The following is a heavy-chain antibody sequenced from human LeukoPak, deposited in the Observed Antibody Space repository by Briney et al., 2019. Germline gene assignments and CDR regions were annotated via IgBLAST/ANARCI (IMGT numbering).Heavy chain of an antibody. D-gene: IGHD3-10*01. J-gene: IGHJ3*02. CDR3: ARTNYYGSGSYVGRRAFDI. V-gene: IGHV4-34*01. Sequence: SETLSLTCAVYGGPFSGYYWSWIRQPPGKGLEWIGEINHSGSTNYNPSPKSRVTISVDTSKNQFSLKLSSVTAADTAVYYCARTNYYGSGSYVGRRAFDIWGQGTMVTVSS. CDR1: GGPFSGYY. CDR2: INHSGST.